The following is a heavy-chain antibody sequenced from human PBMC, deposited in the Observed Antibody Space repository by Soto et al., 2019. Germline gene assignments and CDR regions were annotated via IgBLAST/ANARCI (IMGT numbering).Heavy chain of an antibody. CDR2: IIPIFGTA. J-gene: IGHJ5*02. Sequence: SVKVSCKASGGTFSSYAISWVRQAPGQGLEWMGGIIPIFGTANYAQKFQGRVTITADESTSTAYMELSSLRSEDTAVYYCARGPLGRFLEWLGWFDPWGQGTLVTVSS. CDR1: GGTFSSYA. CDR3: ARGPLGRFLEWLGWFDP. D-gene: IGHD3-3*01. V-gene: IGHV1-69*13.